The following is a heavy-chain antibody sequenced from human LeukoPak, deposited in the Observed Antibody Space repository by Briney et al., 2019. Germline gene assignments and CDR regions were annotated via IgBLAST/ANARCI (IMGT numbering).Heavy chain of an antibody. Sequence: GGSLRLSCAASGCTFSDYYISWIQMAPGKVLEWVLYISSSCSYTNYADSVKGRFTISRDNAKNSLYLQMNSLRAEDTAVYYCARGHYKAVGGSGMDVWGKGTTVTVSS. CDR1: GCTFSDYY. V-gene: IGHV3-11*06. CDR3: ARGHYKAVGGSGMDV. J-gene: IGHJ6*04. CDR2: ISSSCSYT. D-gene: IGHD6-19*01.